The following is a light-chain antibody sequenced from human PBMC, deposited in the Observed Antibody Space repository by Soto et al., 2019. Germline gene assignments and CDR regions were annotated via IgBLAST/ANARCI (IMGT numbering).Light chain of an antibody. CDR3: QSYDSSLSGSVV. CDR2: ANT. CDR1: SSNIGAGYD. Sequence: QSVLTQPPSVSGAPGQRVTISCTGTSSNIGAGYDVHWYQQLPGTGPKLLIYANTNRPSGVPDRFSGSRSGTSASLAITGLQTEDEADYYCQSYDSSLSGSVVFGGGTQLTVL. J-gene: IGLJ2*01. V-gene: IGLV1-40*01.